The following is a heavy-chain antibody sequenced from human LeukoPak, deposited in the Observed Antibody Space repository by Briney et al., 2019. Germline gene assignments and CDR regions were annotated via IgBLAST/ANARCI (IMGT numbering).Heavy chain of an antibody. Sequence: GGSLRVSCAASGFTFSSYWMSWVRQAPGKGREWVANIKQDGSEDYYVDSVKGRFIISRDNAKNSLYLQMNSLRAEDTAVYYCARDLFAAALGTKDWGQGTLVTVSS. J-gene: IGHJ4*02. V-gene: IGHV3-7*01. D-gene: IGHD6-13*01. CDR2: IKQDGSED. CDR1: GFTFSSYW. CDR3: ARDLFAAALGTKD.